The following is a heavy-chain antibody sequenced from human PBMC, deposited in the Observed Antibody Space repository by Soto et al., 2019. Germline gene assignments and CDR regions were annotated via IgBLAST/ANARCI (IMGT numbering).Heavy chain of an antibody. CDR1: GFTFSSYA. Sequence: PGGSLRLSCAASGFTFSSYAMHWVRQAPGKGLEYVSAISSNGGSTYYANSVKGRFTISRDNSKNTLYLQMGSLRAEDVAVYYCARDYCSGGSCCSISYAFDIWGQGTMVTVSS. D-gene: IGHD2-15*01. J-gene: IGHJ3*02. CDR2: ISSNGGST. CDR3: ARDYCSGGSCCSISYAFDI. V-gene: IGHV3-64*01.